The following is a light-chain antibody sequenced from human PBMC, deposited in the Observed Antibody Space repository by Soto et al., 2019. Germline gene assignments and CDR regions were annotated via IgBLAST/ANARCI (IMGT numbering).Light chain of an antibody. CDR3: QQYNNWPSIT. Sequence: MVVTLGRGTMIKSQGERATLSCRASQSVSSDLAWYQQKPGQAPRLLIYGASTRATGIPARFSGSGSGTEFTLIISSLQSEDFAVYYYQQYNNWPSITFGQGTRLEIK. CDR1: QSVSSD. J-gene: IGKJ5*01. CDR2: GAS. V-gene: IGKV3-15*01.